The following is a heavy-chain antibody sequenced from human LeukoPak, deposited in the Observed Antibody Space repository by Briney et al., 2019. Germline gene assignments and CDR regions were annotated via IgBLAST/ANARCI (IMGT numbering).Heavy chain of an antibody. CDR1: GFTFSSYE. J-gene: IGHJ4*02. V-gene: IGHV3-74*01. CDR3: ARGYGSGWYFDY. CDR2: INSDGSRT. Sequence: GGSLRLSCAASGFTFSSYEMNWVRQAPGKGLVWVSRINSDGSRTSYADSVKGRFTISRDNAKNTLYLQMNSLRAEDTAVYYCARGYGSGWYFDYWGQGTLVTVSS. D-gene: IGHD6-19*01.